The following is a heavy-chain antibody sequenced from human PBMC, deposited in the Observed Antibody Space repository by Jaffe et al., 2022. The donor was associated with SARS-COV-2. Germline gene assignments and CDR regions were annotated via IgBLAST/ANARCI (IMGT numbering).Heavy chain of an antibody. CDR1: GFTFGDYA. J-gene: IGHJ6*02. D-gene: IGHD2-15*01. CDR3: TRVVFKGTGVDYYYYGMDV. CDR2: IRSKAYGGTT. Sequence: EVQLVESGGGLVQPGRSLRLSCTASGFTFGDYAMSWVRQAPGKGLEWVGFIRSKAYGGTTEYAASVKGRFTISRDDSKSIAYLQMNSLKTEDTAVYYCTRVVFKGTGVDYYYYGMDVWGQGTTVTVSS. V-gene: IGHV3-49*04.